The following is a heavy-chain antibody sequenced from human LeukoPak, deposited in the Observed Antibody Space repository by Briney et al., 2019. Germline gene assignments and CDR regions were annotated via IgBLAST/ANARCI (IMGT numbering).Heavy chain of an antibody. V-gene: IGHV4-4*02. D-gene: IGHD3-10*01. Sequence: SETLSLTCAVSGGSISSSNWWSWVRQPPGKGLEWIGEIYHSGSTNYNPSLKSRVTISVDKSKNQFSLKLSSVTAADTAVYYCARQRLMSYYYGSGSSYGMDVWGQGTTVTVSS. CDR3: ARQRLMSYYYGSGSSYGMDV. J-gene: IGHJ6*02. CDR2: IYHSGST. CDR1: GGSISSSNW.